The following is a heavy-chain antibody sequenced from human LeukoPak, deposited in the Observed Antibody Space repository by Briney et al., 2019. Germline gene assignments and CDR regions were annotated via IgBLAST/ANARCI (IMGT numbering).Heavy chain of an antibody. J-gene: IGHJ4*02. Sequence: GGSLRLSCAASGFTFSSYGMHWVRQAPGKGLEWVAFIRYDGSNKYYADSVKGRFTISRDNSKNTLYLQMNSLRAEDTAVYYCAKDPSPIAAAGTAPDYWGQGTQVTVSS. CDR3: AKDPSPIAAAGTAPDY. CDR2: IRYDGSNK. V-gene: IGHV3-30*02. D-gene: IGHD6-13*01. CDR1: GFTFSSYG.